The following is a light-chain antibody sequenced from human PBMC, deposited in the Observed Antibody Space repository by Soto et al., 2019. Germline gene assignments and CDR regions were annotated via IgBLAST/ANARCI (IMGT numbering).Light chain of an antibody. CDR3: QQRSNWPLT. CDR1: QSVGSY. Sequence: EIVLIQSPATLSLSPGERATLYCRASQSVGSYLAWYQHKPGQAPRLLISDASNRATGIPARFSGSGSETDFTLTISSLEPEDFAVYYCQQRSNWPLTFGGGTKVDI. V-gene: IGKV3-11*01. CDR2: DAS. J-gene: IGKJ4*01.